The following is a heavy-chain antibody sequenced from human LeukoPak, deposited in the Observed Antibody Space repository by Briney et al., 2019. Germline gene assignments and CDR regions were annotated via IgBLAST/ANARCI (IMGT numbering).Heavy chain of an antibody. J-gene: IGHJ4*01. D-gene: IGHD3-3*01. CDR1: GFTFSSYS. CDR3: ARDSYLLRYLEWLY. CDR2: ISSSSSYI. V-gene: IGHV3-21*01. Sequence: GGSLRLSCAASGFTFSSYSMNWVRQAPGKGLEWVSSISSSSSYIYYADSVKGRFTISRDNAKNSLYLQMNSLRAEDTAVYYCARDSYLLRYLEWLYWGQGTLVTVPS.